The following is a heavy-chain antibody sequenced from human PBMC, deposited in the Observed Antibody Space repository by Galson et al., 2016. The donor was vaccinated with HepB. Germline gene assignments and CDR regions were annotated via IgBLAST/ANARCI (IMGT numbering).Heavy chain of an antibody. D-gene: IGHD3-10*01. CDR3: AKDRSYYGSGRNIRLDY. V-gene: IGHV3-30*18. CDR2: ISYDGSNK. J-gene: IGHJ4*02. Sequence: SLRLSCAASGFTFSNYGMHWVRQAPGKGPQWVAVISYDGSNKYYADSVKGRFTISRDNSKNTLYLQMNSLRAEDTAVYYCAKDRSYYGSGRNIRLDYWGQGALVTVSS. CDR1: GFTFSNYG.